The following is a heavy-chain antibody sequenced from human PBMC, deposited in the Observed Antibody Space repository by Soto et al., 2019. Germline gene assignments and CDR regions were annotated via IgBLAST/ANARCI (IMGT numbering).Heavy chain of an antibody. D-gene: IGHD2-2*01. CDR3: ARSSTSANYFDY. V-gene: IGHV4-30-4*01. Sequence: SETLSLTCTVSGGSISSGDYYWSWIRQPPGKGLEWIGYIYYSGSTYYNPSLKSRVTISVDTSKNQFSLKLNSVTAADTAVYYCARSSTSANYFDYWGQGTLVTVSS. CDR1: GGSISSGDYY. J-gene: IGHJ4*02. CDR2: IYYSGST.